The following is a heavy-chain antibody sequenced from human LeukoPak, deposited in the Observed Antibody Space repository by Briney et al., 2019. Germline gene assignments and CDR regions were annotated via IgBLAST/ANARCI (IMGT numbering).Heavy chain of an antibody. J-gene: IGHJ6*02. Sequence: GGSPRLSCAASGFTFSSYEMNWVRQAPGKGLEWVSYISSSGSTIYYADSVKGRFTISRDNAKNSLYLQMNSLRAEDTAVYYCARDAGGGELYYYYGMDVWGQGTTVTVSS. V-gene: IGHV3-48*03. CDR3: ARDAGGGELYYYYGMDV. CDR1: GFTFSSYE. D-gene: IGHD2-8*02. CDR2: ISSSGSTI.